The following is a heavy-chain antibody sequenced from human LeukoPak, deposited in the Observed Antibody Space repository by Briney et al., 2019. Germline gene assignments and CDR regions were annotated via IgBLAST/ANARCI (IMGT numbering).Heavy chain of an antibody. Sequence: GGSLRLSCAASGFTFTTYSMNWVRPAPGKGLEWVSSITSSSTSMYCADSVQGRLTISRDNSKNTLYLQMNSLRAEDTAVYYCAKRAYFDYWGQGTLVTVSS. V-gene: IGHV3-21*04. CDR2: ITSSSTSM. CDR1: GFTFTTYS. J-gene: IGHJ4*02. CDR3: AKRAYFDY.